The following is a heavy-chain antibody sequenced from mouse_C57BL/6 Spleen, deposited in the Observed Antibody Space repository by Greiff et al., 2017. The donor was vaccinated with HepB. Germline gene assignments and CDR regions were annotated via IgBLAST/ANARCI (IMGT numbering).Heavy chain of an antibody. Sequence: EVQLQQSGPELVKPGASVKISCKASGYSFTGYYMNWVKQSPEKSLEWIGEINPSTGGTTYNQKFKAKATLTVDKSSSTAYMQLKSLTSEDSAVYYCARGGFYDYDGDFDYWGQGTTLTVSS. D-gene: IGHD2-4*01. J-gene: IGHJ2*01. CDR3: ARGGFYDYDGDFDY. CDR1: GYSFTGYY. V-gene: IGHV1-42*01. CDR2: INPSTGGT.